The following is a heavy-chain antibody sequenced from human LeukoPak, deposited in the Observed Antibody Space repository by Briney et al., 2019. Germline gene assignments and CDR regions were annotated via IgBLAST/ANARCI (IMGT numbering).Heavy chain of an antibody. CDR3: ARDRFGDYPMGYYGMDV. J-gene: IGHJ6*02. V-gene: IGHV1-18*01. D-gene: IGHD4-17*01. CDR2: ISAYYGNT. Sequence: ASVKVSCKASGYTFTSYGISWVRQAPGQGLEWMGWISAYYGNTNYAQKLQGRVTMTTDTSTSTAYMELRSLRSDDTAVYYCARDRFGDYPMGYYGMDVWGQGTTVTVSS. CDR1: GYTFTSYG.